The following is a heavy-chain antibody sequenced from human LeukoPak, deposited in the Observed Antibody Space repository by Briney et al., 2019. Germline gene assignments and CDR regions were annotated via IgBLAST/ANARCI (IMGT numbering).Heavy chain of an antibody. J-gene: IGHJ4*02. CDR1: GFTFSNYW. CDR2: IKQDGSEK. V-gene: IGHV3-7*01. D-gene: IGHD3-10*01. CDR3: TRQAGTGDY. Sequence: GGSLRLSCAVSGFTFSNYWMSWVRQSPGEGLEWVAYIKQDGSEKYYVDSVEGRFTISRDNAKNSLYLQMNSLRVEDTAIYYCTRQAGTGDYWGQGTLVTVSS.